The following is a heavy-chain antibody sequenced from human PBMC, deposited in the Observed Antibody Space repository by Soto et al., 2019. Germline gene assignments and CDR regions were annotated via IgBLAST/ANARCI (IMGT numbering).Heavy chain of an antibody. CDR2: IVVGSGNT. D-gene: IGHD3-10*01. CDR3: AADGGEAHYEYYYYGMDV. V-gene: IGHV1-58*01. Sequence: SVKVSCKASGFTFTSSAVQWVRQARGQRLEWIGWIVVGSGNTNYAQKFQERVTITRDMSTSTAYMELSSLRSEDTAVYYCAADGGEAHYEYYYYGMDVWGQGPTVTVSS. CDR1: GFTFTSSA. J-gene: IGHJ6*02.